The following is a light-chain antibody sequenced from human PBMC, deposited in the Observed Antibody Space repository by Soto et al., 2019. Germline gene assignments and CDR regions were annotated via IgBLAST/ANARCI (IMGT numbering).Light chain of an antibody. CDR3: QKYSSAPPWT. CDR2: AAS. J-gene: IGKJ1*01. CDR1: QGISNY. V-gene: IGKV1-27*01. Sequence: DIQMTQSPSSLSASVGDRVTITCRASQGISNYLAWYQQKPGKVPKLLIYAASTLQSGVPSRFSGSRSGTDFTLTICSLQPEDVATCYCQKYSSAPPWTFGQGTHVAIK.